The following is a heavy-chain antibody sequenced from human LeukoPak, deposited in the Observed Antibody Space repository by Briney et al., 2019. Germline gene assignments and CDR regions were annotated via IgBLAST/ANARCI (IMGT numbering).Heavy chain of an antibody. CDR3: AKDLAYCSGGSCYFDY. CDR2: ISGSGGST. D-gene: IGHD2-15*01. V-gene: IGHV3-23*01. J-gene: IGHJ4*02. CDR1: GFAFRTYA. Sequence: GSLRLSCAASGFAFRTYAMSWVRQAPGKGLEWVSAISGSGGSTYYADSVKGRFTISRDNSKNTLYLQMNSLRAEDTAVYYCAKDLAYCSGGSCYFDYWGQGTLVTVSS.